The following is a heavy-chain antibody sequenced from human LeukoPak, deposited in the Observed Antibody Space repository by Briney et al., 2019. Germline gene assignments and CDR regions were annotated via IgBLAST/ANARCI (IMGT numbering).Heavy chain of an antibody. V-gene: IGHV3-53*01. CDR2: IYSGGTT. D-gene: IGHD5/OR15-5a*01. CDR1: GFTVSGNY. CDR3: ERVSMSQY. J-gene: IGHJ4*02. Sequence: GGSLRLSCAVSGFTVSGNYMSWVRQAPGKGLEWVSLIYSGGTTYYADSVKGRFTISRDNSKNTLYLQMNNLRVEDTAVYYCERVSMSQYWGQGTLVTVSS.